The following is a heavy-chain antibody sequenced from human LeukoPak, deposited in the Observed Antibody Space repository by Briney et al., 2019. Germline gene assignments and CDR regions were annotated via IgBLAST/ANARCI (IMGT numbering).Heavy chain of an antibody. V-gene: IGHV3-23*01. D-gene: IGHD3-22*01. CDR3: AKSGRVFDTSGYYWFPN. J-gene: IGHJ4*02. CDR2: ISGRGANT. Sequence: HPGGSLRLSCATSGFTFSSYAMSWVRQAPGKGLEWVSSISGRGANTHYADSVKGRFTISGDYSKNTLNLQMNSLRAEDTAVYYCAKSGRVFDTSGYYWFPNWGQGILVTVSS. CDR1: GFTFSSYA.